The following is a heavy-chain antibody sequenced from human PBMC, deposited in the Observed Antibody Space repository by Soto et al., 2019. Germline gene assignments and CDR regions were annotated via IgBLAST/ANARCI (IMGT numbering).Heavy chain of an antibody. D-gene: IGHD3-22*01. CDR2: IKSKTDGGTT. J-gene: IGHJ4*02. CDR3: TTRDYYDSSGYSY. Sequence: GGSLRLSCAASGFTFSNAWMSWVRQAPGKGLEWVGRIKSKTDGGTTDYAAPVKGRFTISRDDSKNTLYLQMNSLKTEDTAVYYCTTRDYYDSSGYSYWGQGTLVTVSS. CDR1: GFTFSNAW. V-gene: IGHV3-15*01.